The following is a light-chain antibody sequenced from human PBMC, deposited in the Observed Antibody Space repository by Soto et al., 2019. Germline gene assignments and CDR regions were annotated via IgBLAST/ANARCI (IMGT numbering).Light chain of an antibody. CDR2: RAS. Sequence: TALTQSPGTLSSPPAETATLSCTASQSVSSNYLAWYQQKHGQAPKVLIYRASIRATGIPDRFTGSGSGTDFTLTISIMEPEDFAVYYCQQYGSSPLTFGGGTKVDSK. J-gene: IGKJ4*01. CDR3: QQYGSSPLT. V-gene: IGKV3-20*01. CDR1: QSVSSNY.